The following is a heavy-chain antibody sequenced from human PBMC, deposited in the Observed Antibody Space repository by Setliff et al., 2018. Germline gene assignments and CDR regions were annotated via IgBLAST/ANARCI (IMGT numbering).Heavy chain of an antibody. CDR2: IYSSGST. V-gene: IGHV4-4*08. CDR1: GGSISSYY. J-gene: IGHJ5*02. Sequence: SETLSLTCTVSGGSISSYYWSWIRQPPGKGLEWIGYIYSSGSTNYNPSLKSRVTISVDTSKSQLSLKLSSVTAADTAVYYCARDQGYCGSASCYAQLWFDPWGQGTLVTVSS. CDR3: ARDQGYCGSASCYAQLWFDP. D-gene: IGHD2-2*01.